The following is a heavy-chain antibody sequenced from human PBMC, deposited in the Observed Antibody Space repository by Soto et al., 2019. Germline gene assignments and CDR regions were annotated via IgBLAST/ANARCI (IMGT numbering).Heavy chain of an antibody. Sequence: QVQLVESGGGVVQPGRSLRLSCAASGFIFSSYGMHWVRQAPGKGLEWVALISSDGSNEYYADSVKGRFTISRDNSKNTLYMQVNSLRAEDTAVYYCAKDNKNMDVWFKGITVVVYS. CDR1: GFIFSSYG. V-gene: IGHV3-30*18. J-gene: IGHJ6*03. CDR2: ISSDGSNE. CDR3: AKDNKNMDV.